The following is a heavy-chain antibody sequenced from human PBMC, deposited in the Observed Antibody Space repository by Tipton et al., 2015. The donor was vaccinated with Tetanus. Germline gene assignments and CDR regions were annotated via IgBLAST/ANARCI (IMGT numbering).Heavy chain of an antibody. CDR2: ISWNSGSI. CDR1: GFTFDDYA. D-gene: IGHD6-13*01. J-gene: IGHJ4*02. CDR3: AKDRGQQLGLDY. Sequence: SLRLSCAASGFTFDDYAMHWVRQAPGKGLEWVSGISWNSGSIGYADSVKGRFTISRDNAKNSLYLQMNSLRAEDTALYYCAKDRGQQLGLDYWGQGTLVTVSS. V-gene: IGHV3-9*01.